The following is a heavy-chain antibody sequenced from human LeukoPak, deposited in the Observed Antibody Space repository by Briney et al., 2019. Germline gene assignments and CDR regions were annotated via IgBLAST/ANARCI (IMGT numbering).Heavy chain of an antibody. V-gene: IGHV1-8*01. CDR2: TNPNSGKT. CDR3: ARGRPGLASAGTYDF. D-gene: IGHD6-13*01. Sequence: GASVTVSCKASGYTFTSSDINWARQAPGQGLEWMGWTNPNSGKTGYARKFQGRVTMTKNTSISTAYMEVSSLGYDDTAIYYCARGRPGLASAGTYDFWGQGTLITVSS. CDR1: GYTFTSSD. J-gene: IGHJ4*02.